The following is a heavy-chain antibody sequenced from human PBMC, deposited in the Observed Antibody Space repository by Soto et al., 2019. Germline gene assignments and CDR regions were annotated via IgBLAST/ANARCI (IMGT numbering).Heavy chain of an antibody. CDR3: ARPLGGVVAATGWAFDI. D-gene: IGHD2-15*01. V-gene: IGHV1-69*02. J-gene: IGHJ3*02. CDR1: GGTFSSYT. Sequence: QVQLVQSGAEVKKPGSSVKVSCKASGGTFSSYTISWVRQAPGQGLEWMGRIIPILGIANYAQKFQGRVTIIADKSTSTAYMELSRLRSEDTAVYYCARPLGGVVAATGWAFDIWGQGTMVTVSS. CDR2: IIPILGIA.